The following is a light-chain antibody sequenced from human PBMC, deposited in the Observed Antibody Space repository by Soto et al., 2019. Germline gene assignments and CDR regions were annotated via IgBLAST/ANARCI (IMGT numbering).Light chain of an antibody. CDR1: NIGSKS. J-gene: IGLJ3*02. V-gene: IGLV3-21*02. Sequence: SYELTQSPSVSVAPGQTARITCGGNNIGSKSVHWYQQKPGQAPVAVVYDDSDRPSGIPERFSGANSGNKATLTISRVEAGDEADFYCQVWDSRSEHWVFGGGTKLTVL. CDR2: DDS. CDR3: QVWDSRSEHWV.